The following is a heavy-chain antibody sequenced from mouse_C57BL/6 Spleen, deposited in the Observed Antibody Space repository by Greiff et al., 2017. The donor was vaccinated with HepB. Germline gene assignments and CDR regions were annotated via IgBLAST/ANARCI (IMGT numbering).Heavy chain of an antibody. V-gene: IGHV1-82*01. D-gene: IGHD2-1*01. CDR3: ARGAFYYGNLYYFDY. Sequence: VHLVESGPELVKPGASVKISCKASGYAFSSSWMNWVKQRPGKGLEWIGRIYPGDGDTNYNGKFKGKATLTADKSSSTAYMQLSSLTSEDSAVYFCARGAFYYGNLYYFDYWGQGTTLTVSS. CDR2: IYPGDGDT. J-gene: IGHJ2*01. CDR1: GYAFSSSW.